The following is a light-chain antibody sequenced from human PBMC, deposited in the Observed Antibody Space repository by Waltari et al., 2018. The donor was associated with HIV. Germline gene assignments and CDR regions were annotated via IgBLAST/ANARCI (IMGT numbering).Light chain of an antibody. CDR3: QQDYSSPWT. V-gene: IGKV1-NL1*01. J-gene: IGKJ1*01. Sequence: DIQLTQSPSSLSASVGDRVTITCRASLAISNSVAWYQQEPGKAPKLLLYGAFGLPSGVPSRFSGSGSGTVYTLTISSLQPEDFASYFCQQDYSSPWTFGHGTKVEIK. CDR2: GAF. CDR1: LAISNS.